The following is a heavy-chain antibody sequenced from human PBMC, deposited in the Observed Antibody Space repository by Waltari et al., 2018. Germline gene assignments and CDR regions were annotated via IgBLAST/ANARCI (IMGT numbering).Heavy chain of an antibody. J-gene: IGHJ4*02. D-gene: IGHD3-16*01. CDR2: ISGSGGST. CDR3: AKDAQGGAWTSTYYYFDY. Sequence: EVQLLESGGGLVQPGGSLRLSCAASGFTFSSYAMSWVRQAPGKGLEWVSAISGSGGSTYYADSVKGRFTISRDNSKNTLYLQMNSLRAEDTAVYYCAKDAQGGAWTSTYYYFDYWGQGTLVTVSS. CDR1: GFTFSSYA. V-gene: IGHV3-23*01.